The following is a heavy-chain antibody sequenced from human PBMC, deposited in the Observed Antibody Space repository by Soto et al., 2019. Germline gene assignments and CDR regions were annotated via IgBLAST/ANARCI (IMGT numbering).Heavy chain of an antibody. CDR3: ARGGPSSGWKGNWFDP. CDR1: GGSISSGDYY. CDR2: IYYSGST. Sequence: SETLSLTCTVSGGSISSGDYYWSCIRQPPGKGLEWIGYIYYSGSTYYNPSLKSRVTISVDTSKNQFSLKLSSVTAADTAVYYCARGGPSSGWKGNWFDPWGQGTLVTVSS. D-gene: IGHD6-19*01. V-gene: IGHV4-30-4*01. J-gene: IGHJ5*02.